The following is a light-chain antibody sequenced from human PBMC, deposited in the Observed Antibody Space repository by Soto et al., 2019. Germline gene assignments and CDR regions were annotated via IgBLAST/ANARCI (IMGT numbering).Light chain of an antibody. CDR2: LSS. Sequence: ETVLTQSPGTLSLSPGERATLSCRASQAIRSTHLAWYQQKPGQAPRLLMYLSSTRAPGIPDGFSGSGSGTDFTLSISRLEPEDFAVYYCQQYDISPYTFGQGTKLEIK. CDR3: QQYDISPYT. J-gene: IGKJ2*01. V-gene: IGKV3-20*01. CDR1: QAIRSTH.